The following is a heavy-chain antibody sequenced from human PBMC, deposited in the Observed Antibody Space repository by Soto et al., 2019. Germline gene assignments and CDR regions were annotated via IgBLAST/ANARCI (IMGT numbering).Heavy chain of an antibody. CDR2: ISAYNGNT. J-gene: IGHJ6*03. CDR1: GYTFTSYG. CDR3: ARGREDIVVVPAAMRHYYYMDV. D-gene: IGHD2-2*01. Sequence: EASVKVSCKASGYTFTSYGISWVRQAPGQGLEWMGWISAYNGNTNYAQKLQGRVTMTTDTSTSTAYMELRSLRSDDTAVYYCARGREDIVVVPAAMRHYYYMDVWGKGTTVTVSS. V-gene: IGHV1-18*01.